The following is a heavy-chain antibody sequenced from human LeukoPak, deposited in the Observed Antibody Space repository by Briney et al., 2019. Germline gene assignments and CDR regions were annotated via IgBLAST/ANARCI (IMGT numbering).Heavy chain of an antibody. CDR1: GFTFSSYG. CDR2: IRYDGSNK. Sequence: GGSLRLSCAASGFTFSSYGMHWVRQAPGKGLEWVAFIRYDGSNKYYADSVKGRFTISRDNAKNSLHLQMNSLRAEDTAVYYCARDGYSGSYQEYYYYMDVWGKGTTVTVSS. CDR3: ARDGYSGSYQEYYYYMDV. D-gene: IGHD1-26*01. J-gene: IGHJ6*03. V-gene: IGHV3-30*02.